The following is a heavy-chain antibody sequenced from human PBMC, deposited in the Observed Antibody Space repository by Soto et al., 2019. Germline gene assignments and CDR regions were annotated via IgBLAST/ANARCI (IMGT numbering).Heavy chain of an antibody. D-gene: IGHD3-10*01. CDR3: AHRNRRRGRWHAFGLAY. CDR1: GFSLSASGVG. Sequence: QITLKESGPTLVKPTQTLTLTCTFSGFSLSASGVGVGWIRQPPGKALEWLALIYWDDDKRYSPSLKSRLTLTKDTFKNQVVLTMTNMDPVDPATFFCAHRNRRRGRWHAFGLAYWGQGTLVTVSS. V-gene: IGHV2-5*02. J-gene: IGHJ4*02. CDR2: IYWDDDK.